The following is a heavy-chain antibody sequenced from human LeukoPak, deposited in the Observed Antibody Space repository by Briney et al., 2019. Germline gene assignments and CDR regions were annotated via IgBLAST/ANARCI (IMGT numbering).Heavy chain of an antibody. CDR2: INHSGST. V-gene: IGHV4-34*01. Sequence: PSETLSLTCAVYGGSFSGYYWSWIRQPPGKGLEWIGEINHSGSTNYNPSLKSRVTISVDTSKNQFSLKLSSVTAADTAVYYCARGRGLGLRQAVTRGVGWFDPWGQGTLVTVSS. CDR3: ARGRGLGLRQAVTRGVGWFDP. J-gene: IGHJ5*02. D-gene: IGHD4-17*01. CDR1: GGSFSGYY.